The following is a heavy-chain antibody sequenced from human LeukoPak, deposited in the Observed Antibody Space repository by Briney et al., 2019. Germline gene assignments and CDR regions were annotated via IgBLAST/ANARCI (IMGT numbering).Heavy chain of an antibody. CDR1: GYTFTSYG. Sequence: ASVKVSCKASGYTFTSYGISWVRQAPGQGLEWMGGIIPIFGTANYAQKFQGRVTITADESTSTAYMELSSLRSEDTAVYYCARVPSPSIAARPLDYWGQGTLVTVSS. V-gene: IGHV1-69*13. D-gene: IGHD6-6*01. J-gene: IGHJ4*02. CDR2: IIPIFGTA. CDR3: ARVPSPSIAARPLDY.